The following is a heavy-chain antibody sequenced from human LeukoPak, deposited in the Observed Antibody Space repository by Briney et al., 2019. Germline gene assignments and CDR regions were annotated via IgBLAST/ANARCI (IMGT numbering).Heavy chain of an antibody. D-gene: IGHD3-10*01. CDR3: ARSQRATYYSGSGTYYNVMSDYFDY. Sequence: AAVEVSCKASGYTFSGYHMHWVRQAPGQGLEWMGWINPNTGGTNYAQKFQGRATMTRDTSISTAYMELSRLRSDDTAVYYCARSQRATYYSGSGTYYNVMSDYFDYWGQGALVTVSS. CDR2: INPNTGGT. V-gene: IGHV1-2*02. J-gene: IGHJ4*02. CDR1: GYTFSGYH.